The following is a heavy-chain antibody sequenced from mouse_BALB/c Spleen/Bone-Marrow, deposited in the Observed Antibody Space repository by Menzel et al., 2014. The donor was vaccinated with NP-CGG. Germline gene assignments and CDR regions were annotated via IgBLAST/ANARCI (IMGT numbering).Heavy chain of an antibody. V-gene: IGHV3-2*02. CDR2: ISYSGST. Sequence: EVKLMESGPGLVKPSQSLSLTCTVTGYSITSDYAWHWIQQFPGNKLEWMGYISYSGSTSYCPSLKSRISITRDTSKNQFFLQLNSVTTEDTATYYCARSADWYFDVWGAGTTVTVSS. CDR3: ARSADWYFDV. CDR1: GYSITSDYA. J-gene: IGHJ1*01.